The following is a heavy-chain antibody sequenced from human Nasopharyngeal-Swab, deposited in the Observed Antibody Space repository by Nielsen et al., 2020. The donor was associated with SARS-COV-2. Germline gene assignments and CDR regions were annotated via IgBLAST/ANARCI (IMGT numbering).Heavy chain of an antibody. J-gene: IGHJ3*02. CDR3: ARHQEFTIFGVVIRGAFDI. D-gene: IGHD3-3*01. V-gene: IGHV4-39*01. Sequence: SETLSLTCTVSGGSISSSSYYWGWIRQPPGKGLEWIGSIYYSGSTYYNPSLKSRVTISVDVSKNQFSLKLSSVTAADTAVYYCARHQEFTIFGVVIRGAFDIWGQGTMVTVSS. CDR1: GGSISSSSYY. CDR2: IYYSGST.